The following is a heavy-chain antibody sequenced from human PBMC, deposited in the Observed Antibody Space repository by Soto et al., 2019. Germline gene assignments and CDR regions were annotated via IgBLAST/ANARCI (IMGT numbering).Heavy chain of an antibody. CDR1: GFTFSDYY. V-gene: IGHV3-11*05. Sequence: QVQLVESGGGLVKPGGSLRLSCAASGFTFSDYYMSWIRQAPGKGLEWVSYISSSSSYTNYADSVKGRFTISRDNAKNSLYLEMNSLIGEDTAVYYCARTARYSSGWYNWGEGTLVTVSS. CDR3: ARTARYSSGWYN. D-gene: IGHD6-19*01. J-gene: IGHJ4*02. CDR2: ISSSSSYT.